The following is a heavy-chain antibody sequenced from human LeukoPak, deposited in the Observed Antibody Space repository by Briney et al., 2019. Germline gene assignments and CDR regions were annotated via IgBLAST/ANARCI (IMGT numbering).Heavy chain of an antibody. V-gene: IGHV3-74*01. CDR2: INSDGSST. J-gene: IGHJ4*02. CDR1: GFTFSGFW. Sequence: GGSLRLSCAASGFTFSGFWMHWVRQTPGKGLVGVSRINSDGSSTNYADSVKGRFTISRDNAKNTLYLQMNSLRAEDMAVYYCAKPMVRGVTHVDYWGQGTLVTVSS. D-gene: IGHD3-10*01. CDR3: AKPMVRGVTHVDY.